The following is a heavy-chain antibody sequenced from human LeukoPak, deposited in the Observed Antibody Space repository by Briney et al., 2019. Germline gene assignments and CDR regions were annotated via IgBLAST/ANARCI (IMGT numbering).Heavy chain of an antibody. D-gene: IGHD1-1*01. CDR1: GGSISSSSYY. Sequence: PSETLSLTCTVSGGSISSSSYYWGWIRQPPGKGLEWIGSIYYSGSTYYNPSLKSRVTISVDTSKNQFSLKLSSVTAADTAVYYCARHLQYSYYYYMDVWGKGTTVTVSS. J-gene: IGHJ6*03. V-gene: IGHV4-39*01. CDR3: ARHLQYSYYYYMDV. CDR2: IYYSGST.